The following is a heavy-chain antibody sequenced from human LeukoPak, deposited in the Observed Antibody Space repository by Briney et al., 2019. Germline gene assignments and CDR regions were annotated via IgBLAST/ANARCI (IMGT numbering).Heavy chain of an antibody. J-gene: IGHJ4*02. CDR2: ISWNSGSI. D-gene: IGHD3-9*01. Sequence: GGSLRLSCAASGFTFDDYAMHWVRHAPGKGLEWVSGISWNSGSIGYADSVKGRFTISRDNAKNSLYLQMNSLRAEDTALYYCAKDGYDILTGFFDYWGQGTLVTVSS. CDR3: AKDGYDILTGFFDY. CDR1: GFTFDDYA. V-gene: IGHV3-9*01.